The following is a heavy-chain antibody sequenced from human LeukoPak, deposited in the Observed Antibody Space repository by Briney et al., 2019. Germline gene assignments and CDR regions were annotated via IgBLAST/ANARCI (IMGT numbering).Heavy chain of an antibody. CDR2: INHSGST. CDR3: ARVYLSRFDY. CDR1: GGSFSGYY. Sequence: SETLSLTCAVYGGSFSGYYWSWIRQPPGKGLEWIGEINHSGSTNYNPSLKSRVTISVDTSKNQFSLKLSSVTAADTAVYYCARVYLSRFDYWGQGTLVTVSS. D-gene: IGHD3-3*02. V-gene: IGHV4-34*01. J-gene: IGHJ4*02.